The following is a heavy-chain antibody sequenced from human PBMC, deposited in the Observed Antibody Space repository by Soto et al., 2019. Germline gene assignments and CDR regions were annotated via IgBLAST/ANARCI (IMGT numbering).Heavy chain of an antibody. CDR2: MYYRGRT. CDR3: AGSPTSGWFDY. D-gene: IGHD6-19*01. Sequence: QVQLQESGPGLVKPSETLSLTCTVSGGSISSYYWSWIRQPPGKRLEWIAYMYYRGRTDYSPSLKSRVTISIDTSKNQVSLKLSSVTAADTAVYYCAGSPTSGWFDYWGQGTVVTVSS. V-gene: IGHV4-59*08. J-gene: IGHJ5*01. CDR1: GGSISSYY.